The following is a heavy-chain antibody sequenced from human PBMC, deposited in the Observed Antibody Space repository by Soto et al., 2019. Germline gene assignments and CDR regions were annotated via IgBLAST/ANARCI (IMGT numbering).Heavy chain of an antibody. CDR2: IIPILGIA. CDR1: GGTFSSYT. D-gene: IGHD3-10*01. V-gene: IGHV1-69*02. J-gene: IGHJ5*02. Sequence: QVQLVQSGAEVKKPGSSVKVSCKASGGTFSSYTISWVRQAPGQGLEWMGRIIPILGIANYAQKFQGRVTIPADKSTSTADRGVSSLRSEDTAVYFCASLEPGRFKTWFDPWGQGTLVTVSS. CDR3: ASLEPGRFKTWFDP.